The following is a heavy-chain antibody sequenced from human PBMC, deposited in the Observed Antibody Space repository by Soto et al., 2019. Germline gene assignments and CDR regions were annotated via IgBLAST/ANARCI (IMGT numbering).Heavy chain of an antibody. CDR1: GGSISSSSYY. D-gene: IGHD4-4*01. Sequence: QLQLQESGPGLVKPSETLSLTCTVSGGSISSSSYYWGWIRQPPGKRLEWIGSIYYSGSTHYNPALKSRVTVSVDASKNQYSVRRSSVTAADTVVYYCARAVTTYYYYFDHWGQGTLVTVSS. J-gene: IGHJ4*02. CDR2: IYYSGST. CDR3: ARAVTTYYYYFDH. V-gene: IGHV4-39*01.